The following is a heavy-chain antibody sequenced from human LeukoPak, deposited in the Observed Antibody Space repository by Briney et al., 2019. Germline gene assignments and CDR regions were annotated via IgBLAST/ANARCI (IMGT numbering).Heavy chain of an antibody. CDR3: ARLTKYCSGATCYQKYYFDY. CDR1: GYSFTSYW. Sequence: GESLKISCKGSGYSFTSYWIGWVRQMSGKGLEWMRIIYPGDSDTRYSPSFQGQVTISADKSISTAYLQWSSLKASDTAMYYCARLTKYCSGATCYQKYYFDYWGQGTLVTVSS. V-gene: IGHV5-51*01. D-gene: IGHD2-15*01. CDR2: IYPGDSDT. J-gene: IGHJ4*02.